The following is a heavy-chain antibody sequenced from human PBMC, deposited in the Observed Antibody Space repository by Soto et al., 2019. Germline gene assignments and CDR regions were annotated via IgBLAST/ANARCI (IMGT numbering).Heavy chain of an antibody. V-gene: IGHV3-23*01. CDR1: GFTFASHA. CDR3: AKDLGSSSPNGFVP. J-gene: IGHJ5*02. D-gene: IGHD6-6*01. Sequence: GGSLRLSCAASGFTFASHAMNWVRQAPGKGLQWVSTITDSGGRTYYADSVKGRFTISRDNSKNTLSLQMNNLRAEDTAIYYCAKDLGSSSPNGFVPWGPGTLVSGS. CDR2: ITDSGGRT.